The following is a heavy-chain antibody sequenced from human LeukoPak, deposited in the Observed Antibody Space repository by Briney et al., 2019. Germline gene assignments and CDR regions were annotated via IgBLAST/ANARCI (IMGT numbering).Heavy chain of an antibody. D-gene: IGHD6-19*01. V-gene: IGHV1-18*01. J-gene: IGHJ4*02. CDR2: ISAYSGHK. CDR3: ARGGGGWSGDF. Sequence: GASVKVSCKASGYTFTTYGITWVRQAPGQGLEWMGWISAYSGHKSYAQKLQGRVTMTTNTSTTTAYMELGSLLSDDTAVYYCARGGGGWSGDFWGQGTLVTVSS. CDR1: GYTFTTYG.